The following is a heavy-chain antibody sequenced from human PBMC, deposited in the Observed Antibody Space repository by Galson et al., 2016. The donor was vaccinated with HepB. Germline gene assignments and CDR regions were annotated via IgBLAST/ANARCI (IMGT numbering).Heavy chain of an antibody. CDR2: ISPYNGDT. J-gene: IGHJ4*02. Sequence: SVKVSCKASGYSFTTYGISWVRQAPGQGLEWMGWISPYNGDTNSAQTVQGRVTMTTDTSTSTVYMELRSLRSDDTAIYFCARHDRGSFDLWGQGTLVTVST. CDR3: ARHDRGSFDL. V-gene: IGHV1-18*01. D-gene: IGHD1-1*01. CDR1: GYSFTTYG.